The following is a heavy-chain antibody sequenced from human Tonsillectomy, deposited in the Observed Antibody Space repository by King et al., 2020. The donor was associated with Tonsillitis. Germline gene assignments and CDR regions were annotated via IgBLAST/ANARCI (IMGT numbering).Heavy chain of an antibody. CDR2: IRYDGSNE. CDR1: GFTFSIYG. CDR3: AKGREMVRGGDWFYP. D-gene: IGHD3-10*01. V-gene: IGHV3-30*02. Sequence: VQLVESGGGVVQPGGSLRLSCAASGFTFSIYGMHWVRQAPGKGLEWVAFIRYDGSNEYYADSVKGRFTISRENSKNTLYLQMISLRTEDTAVYYCAKGREMVRGGDWFYPWGQGTLVSVSS. J-gene: IGHJ5*02.